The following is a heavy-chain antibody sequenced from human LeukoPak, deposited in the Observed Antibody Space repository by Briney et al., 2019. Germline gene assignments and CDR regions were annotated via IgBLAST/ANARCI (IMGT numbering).Heavy chain of an antibody. J-gene: IGHJ4*02. CDR3: AKDYYGSGTYPDY. D-gene: IGHD3-10*01. Sequence: GGSLRLSCAASGFTFSSYAMHWVRQAPGKGLEWVTFIHYDGNNKYYADSVKGRFTISRDNSKNTLYLQMNSLRAEDTAVYYCAKDYYGSGTYPDYWGQGTQVTVSS. CDR1: GFTFSSYA. CDR2: IHYDGNNK. V-gene: IGHV3-30*02.